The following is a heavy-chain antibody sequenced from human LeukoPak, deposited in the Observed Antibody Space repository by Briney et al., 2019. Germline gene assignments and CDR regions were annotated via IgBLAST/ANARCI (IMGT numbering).Heavy chain of an antibody. CDR2: ISGSGGST. D-gene: IGHD4-17*01. J-gene: IGHJ4*02. CDR3: AKGSPDYGDLQTLDY. CDR1: GFTFSSYA. V-gene: IGHV3-23*01. Sequence: GGSLRLSCAASGFTFSSYAMSWVHQAPGKGLEWVSAISGSGGSTYYADSVKGRFTISRDNSKNTLYLQMNSLRAEDTAVYYCAKGSPDYGDLQTLDYWGQGTLVTVSS.